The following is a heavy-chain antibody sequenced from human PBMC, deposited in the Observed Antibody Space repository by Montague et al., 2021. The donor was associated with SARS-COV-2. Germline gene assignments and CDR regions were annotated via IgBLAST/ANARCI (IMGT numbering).Heavy chain of an antibody. J-gene: IGHJ6*02. D-gene: IGHD6-25*01. CDR3: ARHRAAGGNYYYGMDV. CDR2: INPGDTDV. Sequence: QSGAEAKKPGESLKISCQGSCYSFTTYWTAWVRQVPGKGLDWVGIINPGDTDVRYSPPFQGRVTISVDRSTSTSYLQWTSLKTSDSGIYYCARHRAAGGNYYYGMDVWGQGTTVTVSS. CDR1: CYSFTTYW. V-gene: IGHV5-51*01.